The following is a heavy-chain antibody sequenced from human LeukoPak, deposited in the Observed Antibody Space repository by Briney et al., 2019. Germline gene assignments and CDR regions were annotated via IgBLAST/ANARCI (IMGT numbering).Heavy chain of an antibody. D-gene: IGHD6-25*01. CDR1: GYTFTGYY. V-gene: IGHV1-2*02. CDR3: AKEYPRIAAAGTQKKLLDY. Sequence: ASVKVSCKASGYTFTGYYMHWVRQAPGQGLEWMGWINPNSGGTNYAQKFQGRVTMTRDTSISTAYMELSRLRSDDTAVYYCAKEYPRIAAAGTQKKLLDYWGQGTLVTVSS. CDR2: INPNSGGT. J-gene: IGHJ4*02.